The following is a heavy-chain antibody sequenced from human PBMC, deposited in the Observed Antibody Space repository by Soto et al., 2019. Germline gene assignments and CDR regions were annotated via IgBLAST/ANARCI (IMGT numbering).Heavy chain of an antibody. J-gene: IGHJ4*02. CDR2: FRTSGDGGTT. D-gene: IGHD3-10*01. V-gene: IGHV3-23*01. Sequence: ILSCAASGFTFSSYSMSWVRQAPGKGLEWVSGFRTSGDGGTTYYADSVKGRFTISRDNSKNMLFLQMNSLRAEDTAIYYCAKKVNSGPGSQYFDYWGQGTLVTVSS. CDR1: GFTFSSYS. CDR3: AKKVNSGPGSQYFDY.